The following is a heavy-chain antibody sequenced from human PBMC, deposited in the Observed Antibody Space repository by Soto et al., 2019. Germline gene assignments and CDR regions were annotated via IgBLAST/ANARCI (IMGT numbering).Heavy chain of an antibody. CDR3: AIISVAGSY. CDR1: GYTFTIYA. V-gene: IGHV1-3*05. CDR2: INAGNGNT. D-gene: IGHD6-19*01. J-gene: IGHJ4*02. Sequence: QVQLVQSGAEEKKPGASVKVSCKASGYTFTIYAIHWVRQAPGQRLEWMGWINAGNGNTKYSQNFQGRVTITRDTSASKAYMELSSLRSEDTSVYYCAIISVAGSYWGQGTLVTVSS.